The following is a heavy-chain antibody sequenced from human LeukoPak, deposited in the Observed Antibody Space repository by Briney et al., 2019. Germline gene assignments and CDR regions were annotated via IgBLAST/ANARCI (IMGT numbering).Heavy chain of an antibody. D-gene: IGHD2-2*01. J-gene: IGHJ4*02. V-gene: IGHV4-34*01. Sequence: SETLSLTCAVYGGSFSGYYWSWIRQPPGKGLEWIGEINHSGSTNYNPSLKSRVTISVDTSKNQFSLKLSSVTAADTAVYYCARGRSVVVPAAIHLYYFDYWGQGTLVTVSP. CDR1: GGSFSGYY. CDR2: INHSGST. CDR3: ARGRSVVVPAAIHLYYFDY.